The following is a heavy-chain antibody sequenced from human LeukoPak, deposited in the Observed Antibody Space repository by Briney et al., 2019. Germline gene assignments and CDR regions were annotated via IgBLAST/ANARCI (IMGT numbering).Heavy chain of an antibody. V-gene: IGHV1-46*01. CDR2: INPSGGST. CDR1: GYTFTSYG. CDR3: ARVLWGYYGSGSPPGY. D-gene: IGHD3-10*01. J-gene: IGHJ4*02. Sequence: GASVKVSCKASGYTFTSYGISWVRQAPGQGLEWMGKINPSGGSTSYAQKFQGRVTMTRDTSTSTVYMELSSLRSEDTAVYYCARVLWGYYGSGSPPGYWGQGTLVTVSS.